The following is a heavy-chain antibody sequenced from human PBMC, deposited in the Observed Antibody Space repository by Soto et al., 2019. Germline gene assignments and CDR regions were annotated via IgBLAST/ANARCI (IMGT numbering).Heavy chain of an antibody. J-gene: IGHJ4*02. CDR1: GFSLRTTGVG. CDR3: AHTWGLPFDY. Sequence: QITLKESGPTLVKPTQTLTLTCTYSGFSLRTTGVGVGWIRQPPGKALEWLGIIYWDDDKRYSPSLKSSLTLTNDISKSQVVLTMTNMGPVYTSTYFCAHTWGLPFDYWGPGNLVIVSS. D-gene: IGHD3-16*01. CDR2: IYWDDDK. V-gene: IGHV2-5*02.